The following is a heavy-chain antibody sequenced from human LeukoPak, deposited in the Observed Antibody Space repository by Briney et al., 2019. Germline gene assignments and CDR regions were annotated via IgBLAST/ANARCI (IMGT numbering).Heavy chain of an antibody. D-gene: IGHD6-19*01. CDR3: AGWDYYYMDV. CDR2: INAGGTST. CDR1: RFTFSTYW. V-gene: IGHV3-74*01. J-gene: IGHJ6*03. Sequence: PGGSLRLSCAASRFTFSTYWMHWVRQAPGKGLVWVSRINAGGTSTTYADSVKGRFTISRDNAKKMLYLQMNSLRAEDTAVYYCAGWDYYYMDVWGKGTTVTVSS.